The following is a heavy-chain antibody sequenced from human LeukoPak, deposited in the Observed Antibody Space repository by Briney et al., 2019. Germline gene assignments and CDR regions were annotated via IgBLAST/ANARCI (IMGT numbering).Heavy chain of an antibody. CDR2: IIGISDNT. V-gene: IGHV3-23*01. D-gene: IGHD2-21*02. CDR1: GYTFSNYA. J-gene: IGHJ4*02. Sequence: GGSLRLSCAASGYTFSNYAMTWVRQAPGRGLEWVSIIGISDNTYYADSVKGRFTISRDSSKNTLYLQMNSLRAEDTALYYCARKTATQNFDSWGQGTLVTVSS. CDR3: ARKTATQNFDS.